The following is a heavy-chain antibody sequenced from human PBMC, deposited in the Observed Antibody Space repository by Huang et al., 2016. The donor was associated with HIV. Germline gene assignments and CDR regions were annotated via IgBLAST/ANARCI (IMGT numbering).Heavy chain of an antibody. V-gene: IGHV3-30-3*01. J-gene: IGHJ6*03. Sequence: QVQLVESGGGVVQPGRSLRLSCAASRFTFSNYAMHWVLQAPGKGLEWVEVISYDGSNKYSADSVKGRFTISRDNSKNTLYLQMNSLRAEDTAVYYCARDLWLRDLYYYYYMDVWGKGTTVTVSS. D-gene: IGHD5-12*01. CDR3: ARDLWLRDLYYYYYMDV. CDR1: RFTFSNYA. CDR2: ISYDGSNK.